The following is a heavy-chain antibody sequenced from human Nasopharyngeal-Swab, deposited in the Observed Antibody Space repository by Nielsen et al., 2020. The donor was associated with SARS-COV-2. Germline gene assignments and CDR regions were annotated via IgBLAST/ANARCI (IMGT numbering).Heavy chain of an antibody. Sequence: GESLKISCAASGFTFSSYGMHWVRQAPGKGLEWVAVISYDGSNKYYADSVKGRFTISRDNSKNTLYPQMNSLRAEDMAVYYCAKDFLHGVDAFDIWGQGTMVTVSS. D-gene: IGHD2/OR15-2a*01. V-gene: IGHV3-30*18. J-gene: IGHJ3*02. CDR2: ISYDGSNK. CDR1: GFTFSSYG. CDR3: AKDFLHGVDAFDI.